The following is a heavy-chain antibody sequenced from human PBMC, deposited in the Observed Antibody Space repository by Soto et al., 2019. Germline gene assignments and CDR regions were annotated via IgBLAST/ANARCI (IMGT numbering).Heavy chain of an antibody. CDR1: GGSISSSNW. Sequence: SETLSLTCAVSGGSISSSNWWSWVRQPPGKGLEWIGEIYHSGSTNYNPSLKSRVTISVDKSKNQFSLKLSSVTAADTAVYYCARFIAAASNWFDPWGQGTLVTVSS. V-gene: IGHV4-4*02. J-gene: IGHJ5*02. CDR2: IYHSGST. CDR3: ARFIAAASNWFDP. D-gene: IGHD6-13*01.